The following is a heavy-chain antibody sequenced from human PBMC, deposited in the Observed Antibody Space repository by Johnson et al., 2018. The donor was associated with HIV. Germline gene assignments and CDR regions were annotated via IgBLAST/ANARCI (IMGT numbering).Heavy chain of an antibody. Sequence: VQLVESGGGLVQPGRSLRLSCAASGFTFDDYAMHWVRQAPGKGLEWVSGLSWHGGSTGYADSVKGRFSISRENAKNSLYLQMNSLRAGDTAVYYCAREGYCSGGSCYSNAFDIWGQGTMVTVSS. J-gene: IGHJ3*02. CDR3: AREGYCSGGSCYSNAFDI. CDR1: GFTFDDYA. CDR2: LSWHGGST. D-gene: IGHD2-15*01. V-gene: IGHV3-9*01.